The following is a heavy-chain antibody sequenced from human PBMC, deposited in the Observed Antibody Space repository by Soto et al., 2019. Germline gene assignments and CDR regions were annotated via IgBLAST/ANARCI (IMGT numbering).Heavy chain of an antibody. Sequence: GGSLRLSCADSGFICSSYDMSWVRQAPGKGLEWVSTILVGGSTHYEDSVKGRFTISRDTSKNTVYLQMNSLTAGDTAFYYCAKATATSGGAFEIYGQGTMVTVS. V-gene: IGHV3-23*01. CDR3: AKATATSGGAFEI. D-gene: IGHD1-1*01. CDR2: ILVGGST. CDR1: GFICSSYD. J-gene: IGHJ3*02.